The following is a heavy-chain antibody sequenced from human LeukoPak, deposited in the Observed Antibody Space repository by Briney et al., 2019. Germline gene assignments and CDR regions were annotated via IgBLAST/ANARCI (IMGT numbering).Heavy chain of an antibody. CDR3: ARTIASAGNWIDH. Sequence: SETLSLTCTVSGGSISNYYWSWIRQPPGKGLEWIGYIYYSGSTNYNPSLKSRVTISVDASKKQFSLKLSSVTAADTGMYYCARTIASAGNWIDHWGQGTLVTVSS. V-gene: IGHV4-59*01. D-gene: IGHD6-13*01. J-gene: IGHJ5*02. CDR2: IYYSGST. CDR1: GGSISNYY.